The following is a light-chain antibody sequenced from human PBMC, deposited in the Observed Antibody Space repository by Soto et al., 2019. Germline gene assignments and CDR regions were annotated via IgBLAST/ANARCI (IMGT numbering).Light chain of an antibody. CDR2: STN. V-gene: IGLV1-44*01. J-gene: IGLJ1*01. CDR1: NSNIGSNA. Sequence: QSLLTQPPSASGTPGKSFTISCSGSNSNIGSNAVNWYQQFPGAAPTLLIYSTNERPSGVPDRFSGSKSGTSASLAISGLQSEDEADYHCAAWDGSLNGYVFGSGTKVTVL. CDR3: AAWDGSLNGYV.